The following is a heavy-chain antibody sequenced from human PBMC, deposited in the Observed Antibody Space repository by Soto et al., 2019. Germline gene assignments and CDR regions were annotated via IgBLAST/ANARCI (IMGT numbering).Heavy chain of an antibody. Sequence: PGGSLRLSCAASGFTVSSKYMTWVRQAPGKGLEWVSLIQSGGTTYYADSVKGRFTISRDNAKNSLYLQMNSLRAEDTAVYCCARVLSPAAMLFYYYYYYMDVWGKGTTVTVSS. CDR2: IQSGGTT. V-gene: IGHV3-66*01. J-gene: IGHJ6*03. CDR1: GFTVSSKY. CDR3: ARVLSPAAMLFYYYYYYMDV. D-gene: IGHD2-2*01.